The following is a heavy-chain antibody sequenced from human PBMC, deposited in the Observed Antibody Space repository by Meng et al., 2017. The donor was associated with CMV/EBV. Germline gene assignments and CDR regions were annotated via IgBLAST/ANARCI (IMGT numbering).Heavy chain of an antibody. V-gene: IGHV4-59*01. Sequence: SETLSLTCTVSGGSISSNYWSWIRQLPGKGLEWIGYIYYSGSTNYNPSLKSRVTISVDTSKNQFSLKLSSVTAADTAVYYCARGGASLDVWGQGTTVTVSS. CDR2: IYYSGST. CDR3: ARGGASLDV. CDR1: GGSISSNY. D-gene: IGHD1-26*01. J-gene: IGHJ6*02.